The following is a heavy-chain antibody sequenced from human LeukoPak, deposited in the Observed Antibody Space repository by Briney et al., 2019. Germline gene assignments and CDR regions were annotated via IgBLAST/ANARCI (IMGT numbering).Heavy chain of an antibody. D-gene: IGHD1-26*01. V-gene: IGHV4-39*01. Sequence: KPSETLSLTCTVSGGSISISSYYWGWIRQPPGKGLEWIGTIYYSGSTYYSPSLKSRATISVDTSKTQFSLKLSSVTAADTAVYYCARHWLRGATKPGYMDVWGKGTTVTVSS. CDR2: IYYSGST. CDR1: GGSISISSYY. J-gene: IGHJ6*03. CDR3: ARHWLRGATKPGYMDV.